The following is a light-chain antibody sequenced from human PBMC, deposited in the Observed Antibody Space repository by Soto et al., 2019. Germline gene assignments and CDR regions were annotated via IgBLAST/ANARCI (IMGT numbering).Light chain of an antibody. CDR3: QQSYGTPWT. Sequence: DIQMTHLPSSVSASVADRVTFTCRPSRTISTFLNWYHQKPGKAPKLFIYAASTLQSGVPSRFSGSGSGTDFTLSISTLEPEDFATYYCQQSYGTPWTFGRGTKVEV. J-gene: IGKJ1*01. V-gene: IGKV1-39*01. CDR1: RTISTF. CDR2: AAS.